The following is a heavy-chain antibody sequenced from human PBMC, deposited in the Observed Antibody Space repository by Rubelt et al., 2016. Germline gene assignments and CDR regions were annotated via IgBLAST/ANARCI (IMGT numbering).Heavy chain of an antibody. CDR1: GFTFSSYW. V-gene: IGHV3-74*02. CDR3: AVSIAARPGIDY. J-gene: IGHJ4*02. CDR2: INSDGSST. Sequence: EVQLVESGGGLVQPGGSLRLSCAASGFTFSSYWMHWVRQAPGKGLVWVSRINSDGSSTSYADSVKGRFTISRDNAKNTLYLQMNSLRAEDTAVYYCAVSIAARPGIDYWGQGTLVTVSS. D-gene: IGHD6-6*01.